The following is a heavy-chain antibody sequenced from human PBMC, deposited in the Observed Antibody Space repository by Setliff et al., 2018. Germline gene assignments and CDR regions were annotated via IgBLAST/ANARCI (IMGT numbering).Heavy chain of an antibody. V-gene: IGHV3-7*01. CDR2: IKQDGSEK. J-gene: IGHJ3*02. D-gene: IGHD2-21*02. CDR1: GFTFSSYW. Sequence: PGGSLRLSCAASGFTFSSYWMSWVRQAPGKGLEWVANIKQDGSEKYHADSVKGRFTTSRDIAKNTLYLQINSLRAEDTAVYYCARAFGGNSDAFDIWGQGTMVTVSS. CDR3: ARAFGGNSDAFDI.